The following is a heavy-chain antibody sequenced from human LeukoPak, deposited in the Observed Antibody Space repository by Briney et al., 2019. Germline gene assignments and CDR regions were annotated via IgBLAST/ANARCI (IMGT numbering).Heavy chain of an antibody. Sequence: ASVTVSCKASGYTFTSYGISWGRQAPGQGLEWMGWISAYNGNTNYAQKLQGRVTMTTDTSTSTAYMELRSLRSDDTAVYYCARDLGYSYGMNFDFWGQGTLVTVSS. D-gene: IGHD5-18*01. CDR3: ARDLGYSYGMNFDF. J-gene: IGHJ4*02. CDR1: GYTFTSYG. V-gene: IGHV1-18*04. CDR2: ISAYNGNT.